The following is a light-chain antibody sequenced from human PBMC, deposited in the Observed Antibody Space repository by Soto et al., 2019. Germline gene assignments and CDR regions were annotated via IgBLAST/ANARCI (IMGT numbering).Light chain of an antibody. CDR1: QSLSSSQ. CDR2: DAS. V-gene: IGKV3-20*01. J-gene: IGKJ5*01. CDR3: QQCGGSPRT. Sequence: EIVLTQSPGTLSLSPGERATLSCRASQSLSSSQLAWYQQKVGRAPRLLIHDASSRATGIPDRFSGSGSGTDFTLTITRLEPEDFAVYYCQQCGGSPRTFGQGTRLEIK.